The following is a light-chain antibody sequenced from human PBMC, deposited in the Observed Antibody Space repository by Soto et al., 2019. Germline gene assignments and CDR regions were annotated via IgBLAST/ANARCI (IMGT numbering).Light chain of an antibody. J-gene: IGKJ4*01. CDR2: DAS. V-gene: IGKV3-11*01. CDR1: QSVGNY. Sequence: EIVLTQSPATLSLSPRERATLSCRASQSVGNYLVWYQLKPGQAPRLLIYDASNRATDIPARFSGSGSGTDFTLTISSLEPEDFAVYYCQQRSSWPLTFGGGTKVEIK. CDR3: QQRSSWPLT.